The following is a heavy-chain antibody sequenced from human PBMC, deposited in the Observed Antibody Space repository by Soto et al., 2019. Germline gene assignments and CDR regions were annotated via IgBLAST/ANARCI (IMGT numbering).Heavy chain of an antibody. D-gene: IGHD3-3*01. Sequence: SQTLSLTCAISGDSVSSNSAAWNWIRQSPSRGLEWLGRTYYRSKWYNDYAVSVKSRITINPDTSKNQFSLQLNSVTLEDTAVYYCARDQSITIFGVVIKTPVYYYGMDVWGQGTTVTVSS. CDR1: GDSVSSNSAA. V-gene: IGHV6-1*01. CDR2: TYYRSKWYN. J-gene: IGHJ6*02. CDR3: ARDQSITIFGVVIKTPVYYYGMDV.